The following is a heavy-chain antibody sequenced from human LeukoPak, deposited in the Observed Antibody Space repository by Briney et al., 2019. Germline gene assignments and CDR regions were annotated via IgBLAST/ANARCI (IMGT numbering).Heavy chain of an antibody. CDR2: IYYSGST. Sequence: SETLSLTCTVSGGSISSYCWSWIRQPPGKGLEWIGYIYYSGSTNYNPSPKSRVTISVDTSKNQFSLKLSSVTAADTAVYYCAIFPNYWGQGTLVTVSS. CDR1: GGSISSYC. CDR3: AIFPNY. J-gene: IGHJ4*02. V-gene: IGHV4-59*08.